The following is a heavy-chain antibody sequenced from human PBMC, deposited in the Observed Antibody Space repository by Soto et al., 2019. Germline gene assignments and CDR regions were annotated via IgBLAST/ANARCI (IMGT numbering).Heavy chain of an antibody. CDR2: ISSSGSTI. D-gene: IGHD6-6*01. CDR1: GFTFSSYE. V-gene: IGHV3-48*03. J-gene: IGHJ6*02. CDR3: ARDLEQLVPLYYYGMDV. Sequence: GGSLRLSCAASGFTFSSYEMNWVRQAPGKGLEWVSYISSSGSTIYYADSVKGRFTISRDNAKNSLYLQMNSLRAEDTAVYYCARDLEQLVPLYYYGMDVWGQGTTVTVSS.